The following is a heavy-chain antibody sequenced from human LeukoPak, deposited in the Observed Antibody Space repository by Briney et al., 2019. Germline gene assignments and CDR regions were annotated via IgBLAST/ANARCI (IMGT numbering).Heavy chain of an antibody. CDR1: GFTVSSKY. V-gene: IGHV3-66*01. J-gene: IGHJ6*02. Sequence: PGGSLRLSCAASGFTVSSKYMSWVRQAPGKGLEWFSVIYSGGSTYYADSVKGRFTISRDNSKNTLYLQMNSLRAEDTAVYYCARYKYYYYYGMDVWGQGTTVTVSS. CDR3: ARYKYYYYYGMDV. CDR2: IYSGGST. D-gene: IGHD1-1*01.